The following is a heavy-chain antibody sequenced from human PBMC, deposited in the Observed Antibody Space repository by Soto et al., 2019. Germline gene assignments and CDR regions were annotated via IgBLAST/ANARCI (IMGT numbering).Heavy chain of an antibody. CDR2: IIPILGIA. V-gene: IGHV1-69*02. Sequence: QVQLVQSGAEVKKPGSSVKVSCKASGGTFSSYTISWVRQAPGQGLEWMGRIIPILGIANYAQKFQGRVTITADKSTSSAYMELSSLRSEDTAVYYCARLVDTADFDYWGQGTLVTVSS. CDR3: ARLVDTADFDY. J-gene: IGHJ4*02. CDR1: GGTFSSYT. D-gene: IGHD5-18*01.